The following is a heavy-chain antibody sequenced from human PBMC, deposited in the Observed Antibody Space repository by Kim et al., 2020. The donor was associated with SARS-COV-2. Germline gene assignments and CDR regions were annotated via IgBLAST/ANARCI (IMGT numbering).Heavy chain of an antibody. CDR3: ARDHRIAVAGTGGDY. D-gene: IGHD6-19*01. J-gene: IGHJ4*02. V-gene: IGHV3-33*05. Sequence: GGSLRLSCAASGFTFSSYGMHWVRQAPGKGLEWVSVISYDGSNKYYADSVKGRFTISRDNSKNTLYLQMNSLRAEDTAVYYCARDHRIAVAGTGGDYWGQGTLVTVSS. CDR1: GFTFSSYG. CDR2: ISYDGSNK.